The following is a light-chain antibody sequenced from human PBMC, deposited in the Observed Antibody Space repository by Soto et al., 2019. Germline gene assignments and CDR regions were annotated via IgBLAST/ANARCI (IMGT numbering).Light chain of an antibody. V-gene: IGKV3-15*01. CDR2: RAS. CDR1: QNIYYN. J-gene: IGKJ4*01. Sequence: IVLTQSPATLSVSPGESATLSCRASQNIYYNVAWYQHRPGQAPRLLIYRASTRATGVPARFSGSGSGTEFTLTISSLQPDDFASYYCQQYNTYFSLTFGGGTKVDIK. CDR3: QQYNTYFSLT.